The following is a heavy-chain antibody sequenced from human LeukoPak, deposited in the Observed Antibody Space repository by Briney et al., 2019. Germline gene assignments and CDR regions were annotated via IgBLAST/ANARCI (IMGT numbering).Heavy chain of an antibody. CDR1: GGTFSSYA. J-gene: IGHJ4*02. Sequence: VASVKVSCKASGGTFSSYAISWVRQAPGQGLEWMGWINPNSGGTNYAQKFQGRVTMTRDTSISTAYMELSRLRSDDTAVHYCAREDTQLWSKLDYWGQGTLVTVSS. CDR2: INPNSGGT. D-gene: IGHD5-18*01. V-gene: IGHV1-2*02. CDR3: AREDTQLWSKLDY.